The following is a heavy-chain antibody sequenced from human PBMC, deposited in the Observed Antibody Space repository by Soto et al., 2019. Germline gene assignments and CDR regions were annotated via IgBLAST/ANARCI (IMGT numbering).Heavy chain of an antibody. J-gene: IGHJ6*02. D-gene: IGHD2-2*01. CDR3: ASGWVLPAARGMDG. CDR1: GGPFSSYS. CDR2: ILPVFRTA. V-gene: IGHV1-69*13. Sequence: SSVQLFCKASGGPFSSYSISWVRQAPGRGLEWMGGILPVFRTASYAQKFQGRVTISADDSTSTAYMELSSLRSEDTAMYYCASGWVLPAARGMDGCGQGTTVTVSS.